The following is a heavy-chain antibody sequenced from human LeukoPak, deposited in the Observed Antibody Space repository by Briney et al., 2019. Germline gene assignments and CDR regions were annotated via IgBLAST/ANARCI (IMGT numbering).Heavy chain of an antibody. V-gene: IGHV3-21*01. J-gene: IGHJ4*02. Sequence: GGSLRLSCAASGFTFSSYSMNWVRQAPGKGLEWVSSISSSSSYIYYADSVKGRFTISRDNAKNSLYLQMNSLRAEDTAVYYCARNVTMVRGVSLWGQGTLVTVSS. D-gene: IGHD3-10*01. CDR2: ISSSSSYI. CDR1: GFTFSSYS. CDR3: ARNVTMVRGVSL.